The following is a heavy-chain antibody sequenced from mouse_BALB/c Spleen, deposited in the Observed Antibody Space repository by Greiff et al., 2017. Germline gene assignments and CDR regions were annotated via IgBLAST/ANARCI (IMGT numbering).Heavy chain of an antibody. CDR1: GYTFTSYW. CDR2: INPSTGYT. V-gene: IGHV1-7*01. Sequence: QVQLKQSGAELAKPGASVKMSCKASGYTFTSYWMHWVKQRPGQGLEWIGYINPSTGYTEYNQKFKGKAKLTAVTSTSTAYMELSSLTNEDSAVYYCTRSGYGNYPWFAYWGQGTLVTVSA. D-gene: IGHD2-1*01. J-gene: IGHJ3*01. CDR3: TRSGYGNYPWFAY.